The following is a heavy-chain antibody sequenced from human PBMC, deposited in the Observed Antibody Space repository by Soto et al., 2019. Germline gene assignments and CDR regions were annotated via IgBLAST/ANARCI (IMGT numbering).Heavy chain of an antibody. V-gene: IGHV1-18*01. Sequence: QIQLVQSGAEVKKPGASVKVSCKASGYTFSSYHITWVRQAPGQGLEWMGWISAYNGNTNYAQNLQGRVTMTTDPSTSSADMELRSLRSDDTAVYYWARELSPVDCWGQGTLVTVSS. CDR2: ISAYNGNT. CDR3: ARELSPVDC. CDR1: GYTFSSYH. J-gene: IGHJ4*02.